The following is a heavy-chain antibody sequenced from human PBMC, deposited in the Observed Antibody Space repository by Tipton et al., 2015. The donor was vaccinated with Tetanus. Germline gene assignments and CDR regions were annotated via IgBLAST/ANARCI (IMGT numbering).Heavy chain of an antibody. CDR2: IYESGDT. CDR3: ARHQSGYFTPFDY. D-gene: IGHD3-3*01. V-gene: IGHV4-39*01. CDR1: GGSTRGGTFY. Sequence: TLSLTCTVSGGSTRGGTFYWGWIRQPPGKGLEWIGSIYESGDTYYIPSLKSRVTISVDTSKNQFSLNLNSMAAADTGAYYCARHQSGYFTPFDYWGQGNLVTVSS. J-gene: IGHJ4*02.